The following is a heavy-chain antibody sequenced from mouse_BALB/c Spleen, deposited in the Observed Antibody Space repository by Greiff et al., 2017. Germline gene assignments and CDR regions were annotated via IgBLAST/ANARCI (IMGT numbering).Heavy chain of an antibody. V-gene: IGHV1S56*01. J-gene: IGHJ1*01. D-gene: IGHD1-1*01. CDR3: ARGTTVEYFDV. CDR2: IYPGNVNT. Sequence: QVQLQQSGPELVKPGASVRISCKASGYTFTSYYIHWVKQRPGQGLEWIGWIYPGNVNTKYNEKFKGKATLTADKSSSTAYMQLSSLTSEDSAVYFCARGTTVEYFDVWGAGTTVTVSS. CDR1: GYTFTSYY.